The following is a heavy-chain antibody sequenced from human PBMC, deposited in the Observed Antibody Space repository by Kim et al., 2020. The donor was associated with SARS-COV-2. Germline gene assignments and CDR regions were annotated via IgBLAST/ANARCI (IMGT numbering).Heavy chain of an antibody. D-gene: IGHD5-18*01. CDR1: GGSFSGYY. Sequence: SETLSLTCAVYGGSFSGYYWSWIRQPPGKGLEWIGEINHSGSTNYNPSLKSRVTISVDTSKNQFSLKLSSVTAADTAVYYCARIRFGYSYGYYWGQGTLVTVSS. V-gene: IGHV4-34*01. J-gene: IGHJ4*02. CDR3: ARIRFGYSYGYY. CDR2: INHSGST.